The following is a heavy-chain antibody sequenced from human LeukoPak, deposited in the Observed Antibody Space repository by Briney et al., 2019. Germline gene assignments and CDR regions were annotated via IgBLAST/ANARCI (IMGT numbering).Heavy chain of an antibody. J-gene: IGHJ3*02. CDR3: ARRSAAKDAFDI. V-gene: IGHV3-74*01. D-gene: IGHD6-25*01. CDR1: GFPLSSYA. CDR2: INSDGGST. Sequence: GGSLRLSCATFGFPLSSYAMSWVRQAPGKGLVWDSRINSDGGSTSYTDSVKGRFTISRDNAKNTLYLQMNSLRAEDTAVYYCARRSAAKDAFDIWGQGTKVTVSS.